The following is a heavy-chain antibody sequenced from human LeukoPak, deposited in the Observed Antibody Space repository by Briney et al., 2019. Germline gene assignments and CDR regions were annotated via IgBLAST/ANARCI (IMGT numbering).Heavy chain of an antibody. Sequence: PGGSLRLSCAVSGLTLSNYGMSWVRQAPGKGLEWVAGISGSGGRTIYADSVKGRFTISRDNPKNTLYLQMNSLRAEDTAVYFCAKRGVVIRVILVGFHKEAYYFDSWGQGALVTVSS. CDR2: ISGSGGRT. J-gene: IGHJ4*02. CDR1: GLTLSNYG. CDR3: AKRGVVIRVILVGFHKEAYYFDS. V-gene: IGHV3-23*01. D-gene: IGHD3-22*01.